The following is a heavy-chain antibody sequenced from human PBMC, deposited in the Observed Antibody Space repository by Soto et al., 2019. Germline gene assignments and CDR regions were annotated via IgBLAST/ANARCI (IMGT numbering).Heavy chain of an antibody. Sequence: QVQLVQSGAEVKKPGSSVKVSCKASGGTFSSYAISWVRQAPGQGLAWMGGIIPIFGTANYAQKLQGRVPVTAEEATSTSYMELRRLRAADADVDYCASTISRYDYYGMSVWGQGTTVTVSS. V-gene: IGHV1-69*12. D-gene: IGHD1-1*01. CDR2: IIPIFGTA. CDR1: GGTFSSYA. CDR3: ASTISRYDYYGMSV. J-gene: IGHJ6*02.